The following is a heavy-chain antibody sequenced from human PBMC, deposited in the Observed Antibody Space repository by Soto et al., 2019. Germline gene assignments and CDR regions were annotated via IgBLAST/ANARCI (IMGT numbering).Heavy chain of an antibody. CDR3: ARHGSVATKGETYDY. Sequence: GESLKISCKGSGYSFTSYWIGWVRQMPGKGLEWMGIIYPGDSDTRYSPSFQGQVTISADESISTAYLQWSSLKASDTAMYYCARHGSVATKGETYDYWGQGTLVTVSS. J-gene: IGHJ4*02. CDR2: IYPGDSDT. CDR1: GYSFTSYW. V-gene: IGHV5-51*01. D-gene: IGHD5-12*01.